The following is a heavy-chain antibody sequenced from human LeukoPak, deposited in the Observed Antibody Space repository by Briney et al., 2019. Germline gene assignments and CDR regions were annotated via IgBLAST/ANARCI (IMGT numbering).Heavy chain of an antibody. D-gene: IGHD3-16*01. Sequence: GGSLRVSCEASGFNFSDVWMNWVRQAPGKGPEWIGRIKTKTDGRATEYAAPAKGRFTISRDDSKSTVYLHMNSLKTEDTALYYCVTRITSTGDYWGQGTLVTVSS. V-gene: IGHV3-15*01. J-gene: IGHJ4*02. CDR3: VTRITSTGDY. CDR2: IKTKTDGRAT. CDR1: GFNFSDVW.